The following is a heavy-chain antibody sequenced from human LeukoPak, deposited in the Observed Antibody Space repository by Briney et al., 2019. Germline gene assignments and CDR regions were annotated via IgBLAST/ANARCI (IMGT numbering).Heavy chain of an antibody. Sequence: GRSLRLSCAASGFTFSSYSMNWVRQAPGKGLEWVSSISSSSSYIYYADSVKGRFTISRDNAKNSLYLQMNSLRAEDTAVYYCARGREYSSSWYAYWGQGTLVTVSS. CDR1: GFTFSSYS. V-gene: IGHV3-21*01. CDR2: ISSSSSYI. D-gene: IGHD6-13*01. J-gene: IGHJ4*02. CDR3: ARGREYSSSWYAY.